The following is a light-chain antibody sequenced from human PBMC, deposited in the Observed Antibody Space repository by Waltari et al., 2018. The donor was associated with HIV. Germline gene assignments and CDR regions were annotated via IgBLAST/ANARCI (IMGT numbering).Light chain of an antibody. J-gene: IGKJ4*01. CDR1: RDINTY. V-gene: IGKV1-33*01. CDR3: QQYDNLPLT. CDR2: DAS. Sequence: DIQLTLSPSSLSASVGGRVTITCQASRDINTYLNSYQQKPGSAPKLLIYDASNLEMRGPSTFSGSGSGTDFTFTISSLQPADIATYYCQQYDNLPLTFGGGTKVEIK.